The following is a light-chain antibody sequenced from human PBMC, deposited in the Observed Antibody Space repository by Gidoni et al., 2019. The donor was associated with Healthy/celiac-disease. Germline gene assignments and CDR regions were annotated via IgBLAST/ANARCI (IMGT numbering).Light chain of an antibody. CDR2: AAS. J-gene: IGKJ2*01. Sequence: DIQMTKSPSSLSASVGDRVTITCLASQSISSYLNLYQQKPGKAPKLLIYAASSLQSGVPSMFSGSGSGTDFTLTISSLQPEDFATYYCQQSYSTPYTFGQGTKLEIK. V-gene: IGKV1-39*01. CDR3: QQSYSTPYT. CDR1: QSISSY.